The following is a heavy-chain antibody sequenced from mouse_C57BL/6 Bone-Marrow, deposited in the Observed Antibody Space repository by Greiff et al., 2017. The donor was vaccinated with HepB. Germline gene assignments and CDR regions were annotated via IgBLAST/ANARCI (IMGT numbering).Heavy chain of an antibody. V-gene: IGHV1-59*01. CDR2: IDPSDSYT. J-gene: IGHJ3*01. Sequence: QVQLQQPGAELVRPGTSVKLSCKASGYTFTSYWMHWVKQRPGQGLEWIGVIDPSDSYTNYNQKFKGKATLTVDTSSSTAYMQLSSLTSEDSTVYYCARGIYYDYDEEAGWFACWGQGTLVTVAA. CDR3: ARGIYYDYDEEAGWFAC. CDR1: GYTFTSYW. D-gene: IGHD2-4*01.